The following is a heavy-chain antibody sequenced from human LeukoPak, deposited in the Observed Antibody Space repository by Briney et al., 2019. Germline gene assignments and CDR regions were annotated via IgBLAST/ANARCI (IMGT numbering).Heavy chain of an antibody. CDR2: IYSDGST. J-gene: IGHJ6*02. V-gene: IGHV3-66*01. CDR3: SKYSSSWHGMDV. CDR1: GFTVSSNY. Sequence: PGGSLRLSCATSGFTVSSNYMSWVRQAPGKGLEWVSIIYSDGSTYYADSVKGRFTISRDNSKNTLYLQMNSLRAEDTAVYYCSKYSSSWHGMDVWGQGTTVTVSS. D-gene: IGHD6-13*01.